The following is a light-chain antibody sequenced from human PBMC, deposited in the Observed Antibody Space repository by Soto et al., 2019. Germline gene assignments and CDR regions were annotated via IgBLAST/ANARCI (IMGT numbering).Light chain of an antibody. Sequence: EIVLTQSPGTLSLSPGERATLSCRASQSLSSYLAWYQQKPGQAPRLLIYGASSRATGIPDRFSGSGSGTDFTLTISSLEPEDFAVYYCRQYGISPSCTFGQGTKLEIK. CDR1: QSLSSY. CDR3: RQYGISPSCT. V-gene: IGKV3-20*01. J-gene: IGKJ2*02. CDR2: GAS.